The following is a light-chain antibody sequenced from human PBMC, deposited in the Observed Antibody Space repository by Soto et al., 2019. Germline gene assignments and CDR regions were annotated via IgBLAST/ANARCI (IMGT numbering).Light chain of an antibody. CDR2: DVS. V-gene: IGLV2-14*03. Sequence: QPVLTQPASVSGSPGQSITISCTGTSSDVGGYNSVSWYQHHPGKAPKLILYDVSDRPSGVSYRFSGSKSGNTASLTISGLQAVDEADYYCSSYTSSSTNVFGTGTKVTVL. CDR3: SSYTSSSTNV. CDR1: SSDVGGYNS. J-gene: IGLJ1*01.